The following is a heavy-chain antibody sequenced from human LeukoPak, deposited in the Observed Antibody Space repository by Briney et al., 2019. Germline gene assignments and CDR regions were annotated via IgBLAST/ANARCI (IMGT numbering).Heavy chain of an antibody. CDR3: ARGAAARPGDAFDI. D-gene: IGHD6-6*01. CDR1: GYTFTGYY. CDR2: INPNSGGT. J-gene: IGHJ3*02. Sequence: GASVKLSCKASGYTFTGYYMHWVRQAPGQGLEWMGWINPNSGGTNYAQKFQGRVTMTRDTSISTAYMELSRLRSDDTGVYYCARGAAARPGDAFDIWGQGTMVTVSS. V-gene: IGHV1-2*02.